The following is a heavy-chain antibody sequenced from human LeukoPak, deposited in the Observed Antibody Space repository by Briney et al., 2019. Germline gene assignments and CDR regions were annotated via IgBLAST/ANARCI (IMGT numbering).Heavy chain of an antibody. CDR3: ATLSRNGDYGDY. Sequence: PGGSLRLSCAASGFTFSSYEMNWVHQAPGKGLEWVSYISSSGSTIYYADSVKGRFTISRDNAKNSLYLQMNSLRAEDTAVYYCATLSRNGDYGDYWGQGTLVTVSS. V-gene: IGHV3-48*03. D-gene: IGHD2-8*01. CDR2: ISSSGSTI. CDR1: GFTFSSYE. J-gene: IGHJ4*02.